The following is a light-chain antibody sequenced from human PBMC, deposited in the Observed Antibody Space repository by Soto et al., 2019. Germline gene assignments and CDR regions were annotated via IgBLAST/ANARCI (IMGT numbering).Light chain of an antibody. CDR1: QSLVYSDGNTY. V-gene: IGKV2-30*01. CDR2: KVS. J-gene: IGKJ2*01. Sequence: DVVMTRSPLSLPVTLGQPASISCRSSQSLVYSDGNTYLNWFQQRPGQSPRRLIYKVSNRDSGVPDRFSGSGSGTDFTLKISRVEAEDVGVYYCMQGTPWPLYTFGQGIKLEIK. CDR3: MQGTPWPLYT.